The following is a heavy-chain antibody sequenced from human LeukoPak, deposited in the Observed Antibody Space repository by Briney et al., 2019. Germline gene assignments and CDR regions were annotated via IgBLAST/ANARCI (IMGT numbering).Heavy chain of an antibody. V-gene: IGHV3-48*03. CDR1: GFTFSSYE. J-gene: IGHJ3*02. CDR3: AKTMVVTYAFDI. Sequence: GGSLRLSCAASGFTFSSYEMKWVRQAPGKGLEWVSYISSSGSTIYYADSVKGRFTISRDNAKNSLYLQMNSLRAEDTAVYYCAKTMVVTYAFDIWGQGTMVTVSS. CDR2: ISSSGSTI. D-gene: IGHD4-23*01.